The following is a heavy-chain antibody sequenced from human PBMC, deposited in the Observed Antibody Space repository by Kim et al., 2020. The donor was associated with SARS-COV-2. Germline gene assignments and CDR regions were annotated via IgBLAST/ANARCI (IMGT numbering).Heavy chain of an antibody. CDR2: INPSGGST. D-gene: IGHD6-13*01. CDR1: GYTFTSYY. Sequence: ASVKVSCKASGYTFTSYYMHWVRQAPGQGLEWMGIINPSGGSTSYAQKFQGRVTMTRDTSTSTVYMELSSLRSEDTAVYYCARDGSIAAAGTGRPRRWFDPWGQGTLVTVSS. V-gene: IGHV1-46*01. J-gene: IGHJ5*02. CDR3: ARDGSIAAAGTGRPRRWFDP.